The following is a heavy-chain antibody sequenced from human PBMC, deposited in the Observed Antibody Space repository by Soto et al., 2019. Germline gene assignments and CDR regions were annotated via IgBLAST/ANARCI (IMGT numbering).Heavy chain of an antibody. CDR1: GGTFSSYA. J-gene: IGHJ5*02. D-gene: IGHD2-15*01. Sequence: QVQLVQSGAEVKKPGSSVKVSCKASGGTFSSYAISWVRQAPGQGLEWMGGIIPIFGTANYAQKFQGRVTITADESTSTDYMELSSLRSEDTAVYYCARDTVVVVAATRSWFDPWGQGTLVTVSS. CDR2: IIPIFGTA. CDR3: ARDTVVVVAATRSWFDP. V-gene: IGHV1-69*01.